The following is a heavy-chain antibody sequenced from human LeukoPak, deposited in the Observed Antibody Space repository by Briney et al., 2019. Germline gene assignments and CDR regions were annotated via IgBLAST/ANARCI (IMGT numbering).Heavy chain of an antibody. CDR1: DDFITMYY. CDR2: VDRTGST. Sequence: SETLSLTCSVSDDFITMYYWTWIRQPPGKGLEWIGYVDRTGSTNFNPSLNGRVSISRDTTNNLFSLRLRSVTAADTAVYFCARGRVSSSTWYSTYYYYFYMDVWGKGTTVTVSS. V-gene: IGHV4-59*01. J-gene: IGHJ6*03. CDR3: ARGRVSSSTWYSTYYYYFYMDV. D-gene: IGHD1-1*01.